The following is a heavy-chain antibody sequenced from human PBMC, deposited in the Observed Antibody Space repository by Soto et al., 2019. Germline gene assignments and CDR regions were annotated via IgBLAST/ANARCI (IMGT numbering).Heavy chain of an antibody. V-gene: IGHV6-1*01. J-gene: IGHJ5*02. Sequence: QVQLQQSGPGLVMPSQTLSLTCVISGDSVSSNSAAWNWIRQSPSRGLEWLGRTYYRSKWYDDYAVSVRSRITINPDTFKNQFSLQLNSVTPEDTAVYYCARVDLRRSSLFWFDPWGQGTLVTVSS. CDR3: ARVDLRRSSLFWFDP. D-gene: IGHD6-6*01. CDR2: TYYRSKWYD. CDR1: GDSVSSNSAA.